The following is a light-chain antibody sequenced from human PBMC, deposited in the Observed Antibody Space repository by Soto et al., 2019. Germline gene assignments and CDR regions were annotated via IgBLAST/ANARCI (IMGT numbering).Light chain of an antibody. Sequence: EIVMTQSPATLSVSPGERVTLSCRASQSVSSRLAWYQQKPGQSPRLLIYGASSRATGIPDRFSGSGSGTEFTLTISSLHSEDFGVYYCQQYDNWWTFGPGTKVDIK. CDR2: GAS. V-gene: IGKV3D-15*01. J-gene: IGKJ1*01. CDR3: QQYDNWWT. CDR1: QSVSSR.